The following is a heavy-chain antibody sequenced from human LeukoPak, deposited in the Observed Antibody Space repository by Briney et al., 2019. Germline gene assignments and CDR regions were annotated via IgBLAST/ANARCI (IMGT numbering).Heavy chain of an antibody. V-gene: IGHV3-48*02. J-gene: IGHJ4*02. CDR3: ARDSYYDSSGLDY. CDR1: GFTFSSSG. CDR2: ISSSSSTI. Sequence: GGSLRLSCAASGFTFSSSGMSWVRQAPGKGLEWVSYISSSSSTIYYADSVKGRFTISRDNAKNSLYLQMNSLRDEDTAVYYCARDSYYDSSGLDYWGQGTLVTVSS. D-gene: IGHD3-22*01.